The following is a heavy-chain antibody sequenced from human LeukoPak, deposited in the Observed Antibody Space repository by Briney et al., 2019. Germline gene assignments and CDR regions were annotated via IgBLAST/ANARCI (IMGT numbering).Heavy chain of an antibody. D-gene: IGHD3-22*01. CDR2: IYSSGST. V-gene: IGHV4-4*07. J-gene: IGHJ2*01. Sequence: SETLSLTCTVSGGSISSYYWSWIRQPAGKGLEWIWRIYSSGSTNYNPSLKSRVTMSVDTSKNQFSLKLSSVTAADTTVYYCARKDSRAWYFDLWGRGTLVTVSS. CDR1: GGSISSYY. CDR3: ARKDSRAWYFDL.